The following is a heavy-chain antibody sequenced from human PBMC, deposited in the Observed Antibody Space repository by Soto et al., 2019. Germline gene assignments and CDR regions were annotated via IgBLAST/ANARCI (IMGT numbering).Heavy chain of an antibody. CDR2: IYHSGST. CDR3: ARGXXVVNDY. Sequence: QLQLQESGSGLVKPSQTLSLTCAVSGGSISSGGYTWSWIRQPPGKGLEWIGYIYHSGSTYYNPSLKSRVTXXXXXXXXXXXXXXXSXXXXXXXXXYCARGXXVVNDYWGQGTLFTVSS. J-gene: IGHJ4*02. V-gene: IGHV4-30-2*01. CDR1: GGSISSGGYT. D-gene: IGHD3-22*01.